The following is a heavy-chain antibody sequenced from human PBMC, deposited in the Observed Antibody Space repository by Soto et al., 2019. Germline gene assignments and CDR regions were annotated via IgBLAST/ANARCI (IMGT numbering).Heavy chain of an antibody. CDR1: GFTFSSYS. CDR3: ARGDCSGGSCSNQGGLDV. D-gene: IGHD2-15*01. CDR2: ISSSSSYI. Sequence: EVQLVESGGGLVKPGGSLRLSCAASGFTFSSYSMNWVRQAPGKGLEWVSSISSSSSYIYYADSVKGRFTISRDNAKNSPXLQMNPLRSEDTAVYYCARGDCSGGSCSNQGGLDVWGQGTTVPVSS. J-gene: IGHJ6*02. V-gene: IGHV3-21*01.